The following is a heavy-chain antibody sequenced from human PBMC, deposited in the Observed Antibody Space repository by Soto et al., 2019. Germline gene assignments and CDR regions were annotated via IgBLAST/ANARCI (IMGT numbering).Heavy chain of an antibody. Sequence: GASVKVSCKASGYTFTGYYMHWVLQAPGQGLEWMGWINPNSGGTNYAQKFQGRVTMTRDTSISTAYMELSRLRSDDTAVYYCARERIAAAGAYYYGMDVWGQGTTVTVSS. CDR1: GYTFTGYY. J-gene: IGHJ6*02. V-gene: IGHV1-2*02. CDR2: INPNSGGT. D-gene: IGHD6-13*01. CDR3: ARERIAAAGAYYYGMDV.